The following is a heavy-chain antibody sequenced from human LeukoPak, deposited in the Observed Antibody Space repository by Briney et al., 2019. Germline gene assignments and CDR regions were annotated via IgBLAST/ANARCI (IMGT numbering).Heavy chain of an antibody. Sequence: GGSLRLSCAASGFTFSTYAMSWVRKAPGKGLEWVSAISGSGDRTYYADSVKGQFTISRDNSKNTLYLQMNSLRAEDTAVYFCAKDRARGGTTDFDYWGQGTLVTVSS. V-gene: IGHV3-23*01. CDR2: ISGSGDRT. CDR1: GFTFSTYA. CDR3: AKDRARGGTTDFDY. J-gene: IGHJ4*02. D-gene: IGHD1-7*01.